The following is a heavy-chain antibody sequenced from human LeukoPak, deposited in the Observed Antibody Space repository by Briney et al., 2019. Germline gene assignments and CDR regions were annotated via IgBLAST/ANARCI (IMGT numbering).Heavy chain of an antibody. J-gene: IGHJ3*01. D-gene: IGHD2/OR15-2a*01. CDR3: ARIVTAWTLDF. Sequence: PGGSLRLSCAASEFTFSSYAISWVRQAPGKGLECISAISDGGTRTYYADSVKGRFTVSRDNSKNTLYLQMNSLTADDTAVYFCARIVTAWTLDFWGQGTMVTVSS. CDR2: ISDGGTRT. V-gene: IGHV3-23*01. CDR1: EFTFSSYA.